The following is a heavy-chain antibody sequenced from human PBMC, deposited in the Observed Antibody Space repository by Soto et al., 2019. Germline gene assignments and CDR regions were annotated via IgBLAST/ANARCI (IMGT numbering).Heavy chain of an antibody. J-gene: IGHJ4*02. CDR2: ISYSGST. Sequence: SETLSLTCTVSGGSMSSYYWTWLRQSPGRGLEWIGYISYSGSTYYNPSLKSRVTISADTSKNQFSLGMNSMIAADTAVYYCARAYDFWSGHSGYFDYWGQGTLVTVSS. CDR1: GGSMSSYY. CDR3: ARAYDFWSGHSGYFDY. D-gene: IGHD3-3*01. V-gene: IGHV4-59*01.